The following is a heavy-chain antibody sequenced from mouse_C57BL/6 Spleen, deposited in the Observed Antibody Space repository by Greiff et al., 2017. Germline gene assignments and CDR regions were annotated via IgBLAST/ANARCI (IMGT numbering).Heavy chain of an antibody. CDR3: ARIEGNYVWFAY. V-gene: IGHV5-17*01. CDR1: GFTFSDYG. CDR2: ISSGSSTI. Sequence: EVKVEESGGGLVKPGGSLKLSCAASGFTFSDYGMHWVRQAPEKGLEWVAYISSGSSTIYYADTVKGRFTISRDNAKNTLFLQMTSLRSEDTAMYYCARIEGNYVWFAYWGQGTLVTVSA. J-gene: IGHJ3*01. D-gene: IGHD2-1*01.